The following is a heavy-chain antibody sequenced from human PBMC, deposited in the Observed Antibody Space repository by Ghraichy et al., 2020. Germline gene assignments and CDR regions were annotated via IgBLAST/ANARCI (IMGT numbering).Heavy chain of an antibody. D-gene: IGHD1-26*01. CDR1: GFTFSSYA. CDR3: AKEGGGSYYGIDY. V-gene: IGHV3-23*01. Sequence: GGSLRLSCAASGFTFSSYAMSWVRQAPGKGLEWVSGISDNGGRTDYADSVKGRFTISRDNSKNTLYLQMNSLRAEDAAVYYCAKEGGGSYYGIDYWGQGTLVTVSS. J-gene: IGHJ4*02. CDR2: ISDNGGRT.